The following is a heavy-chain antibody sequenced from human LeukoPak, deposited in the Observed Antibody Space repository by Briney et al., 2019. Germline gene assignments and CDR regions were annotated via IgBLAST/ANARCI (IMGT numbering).Heavy chain of an antibody. V-gene: IGHV1-2*02. D-gene: IGHD4-17*01. J-gene: IGHJ4*02. CDR3: ARVVRARDYGACGY. CDR2: INPDSGST. CDR1: GYTITGYY. Sequence: ASVKVSCKASGYTITGYYMHWVRQAPGKGLEWMGWINPDSGSTNYAQKVQGRVTMTRDTSISTAYMELSRLRSDDTAVYYCARVVRARDYGACGYWGQGTLVTVSS.